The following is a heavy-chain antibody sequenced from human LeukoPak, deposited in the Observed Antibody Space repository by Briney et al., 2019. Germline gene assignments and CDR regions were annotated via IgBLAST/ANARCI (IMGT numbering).Heavy chain of an antibody. D-gene: IGHD6-19*01. Sequence: GGSLRLSCAASGSTFSSYAMYWVRQAPGKGLEWVSGIFGSGGSTHYADSVKGRFTISRDNSKNTVYLQMNTLRAEDTAVYYCAKTTTGYSSGRYPGWPVDYWGQGTLVTVSS. CDR3: AKTTTGYSSGRYPGWPVDY. J-gene: IGHJ4*02. CDR1: GSTFSSYA. V-gene: IGHV3-23*01. CDR2: IFGSGGST.